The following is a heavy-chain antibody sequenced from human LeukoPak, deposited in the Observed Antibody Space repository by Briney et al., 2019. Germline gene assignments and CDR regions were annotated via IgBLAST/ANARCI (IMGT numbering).Heavy chain of an antibody. CDR3: AKQSSGPSFDY. CDR2: IYPGDSDT. Sequence: GESLKISCKCSGYSFTSYWIAWVRQMPGQGLEWMGIIYPGDSDTRYSPSFQGQVTISADKSISTAYLQWSSPKASDTAMYYCAKQSSGPSFDYWGQGTLVTVSS. V-gene: IGHV5-51*01. CDR1: GYSFTSYW. J-gene: IGHJ4*02.